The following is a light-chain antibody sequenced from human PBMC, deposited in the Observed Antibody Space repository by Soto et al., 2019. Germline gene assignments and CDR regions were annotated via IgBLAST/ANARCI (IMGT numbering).Light chain of an antibody. CDR2: GAS. Sequence: EIVLTQSPGTLSLSPRERATLSCRASQSVGSSYLAWYQQKPGQAPRLLIYGASNRATGIPDRFSGSGSGTDFTLTISRLEPEDFAVYYCQQYGRSGTFGQGPNVDIK. CDR3: QQYGRSGT. J-gene: IGKJ1*01. CDR1: QSVGSSY. V-gene: IGKV3-20*01.